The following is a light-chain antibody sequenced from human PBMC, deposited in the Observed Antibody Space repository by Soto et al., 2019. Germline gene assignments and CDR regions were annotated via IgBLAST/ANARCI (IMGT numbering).Light chain of an antibody. V-gene: IGLV2-14*01. Sequence: SPLTQHPSVSASRGHSIPISCTLPSRDLAIYNYVSWYQQQPGKASKIMIYQVTIWPSGVSNRFSGSRSGNTSFLTTSWLQAEDEADYYGSSYTASSNYVFGTGTKGTVL. CDR1: SRDLAIYNY. CDR3: SSYTASSNYV. J-gene: IGLJ1*01. CDR2: QVT.